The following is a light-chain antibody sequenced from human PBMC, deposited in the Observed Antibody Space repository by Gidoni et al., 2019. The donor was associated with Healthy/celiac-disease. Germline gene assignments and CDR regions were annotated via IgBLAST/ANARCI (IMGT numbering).Light chain of an antibody. CDR1: SSNIGAGYD. Sequence: QSVLTQPPSVSGAPGQRVTISCTGSSSNIGAGYDVPWYQQLPGTAPKLLISGNSNRPSGVPDRFSGSKSGTSASLAITGLQAEDEADYYCQSYDSSLSGSWVFGGGTKLTVL. J-gene: IGLJ3*02. CDR2: GNS. CDR3: QSYDSSLSGSWV. V-gene: IGLV1-40*01.